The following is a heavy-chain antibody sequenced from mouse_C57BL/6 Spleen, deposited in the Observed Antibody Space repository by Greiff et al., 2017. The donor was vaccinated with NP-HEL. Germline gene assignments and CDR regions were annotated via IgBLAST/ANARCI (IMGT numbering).Heavy chain of an antibody. CDR2: IDPSDSYT. Sequence: VKLQQPGAELVMPGASVKLSCKASGYTFTSYWMHWVKQRPGQGLEWIGEIDPSDSYTNYNQKFKGKSTLTVDKSSSTAYMQLSSLTSEDSAVYYCARGTTVSYYFDYWGQGTTLTVSS. D-gene: IGHD1-1*01. CDR3: ARGTTVSYYFDY. J-gene: IGHJ2*01. CDR1: GYTFTSYW. V-gene: IGHV1-69*01.